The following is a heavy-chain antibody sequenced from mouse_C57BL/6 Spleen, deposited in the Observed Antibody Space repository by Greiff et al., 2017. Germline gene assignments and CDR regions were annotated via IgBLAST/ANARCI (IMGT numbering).Heavy chain of an antibody. CDR3: ARRDYYGSSPEYFDV. J-gene: IGHJ1*03. V-gene: IGHV1-69*01. Sequence: QVQLQQPGAELVMPGASVKLSCKASGYTFTSYWMHWVKQRPGQGLEWIGEIDPSDSYTKYNQKFKGKSTLTVDKSSSTAYMQLSSLTSEDSAVYDCARRDYYGSSPEYFDVWGTGTTVTVSS. CDR1: GYTFTSYW. D-gene: IGHD1-1*01. CDR2: IDPSDSYT.